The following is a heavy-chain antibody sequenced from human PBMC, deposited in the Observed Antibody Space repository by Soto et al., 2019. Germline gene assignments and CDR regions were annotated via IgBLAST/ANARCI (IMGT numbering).Heavy chain of an antibody. J-gene: IGHJ4*02. CDR1: GFTFSRSG. Sequence: QVQLVESGGGVVQSGRSLRLSCAASGFTFSRSGMHWVRQAPGKGLEWVALISYDGSNKYYADSVKGRFTISRDNSKNTLYLQMNSLRAEDTAVYYCAKDRAGPFDYWGQGTLVTVSS. CDR2: ISYDGSNK. D-gene: IGHD3-10*01. V-gene: IGHV3-30*18. CDR3: AKDRAGPFDY.